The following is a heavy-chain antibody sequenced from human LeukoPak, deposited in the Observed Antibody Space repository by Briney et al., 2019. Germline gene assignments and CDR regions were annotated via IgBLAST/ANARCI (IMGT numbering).Heavy chain of an antibody. D-gene: IGHD6-19*01. V-gene: IGHV4-59*08. J-gene: IGHJ6*02. Sequence: PSETLSLTCTVSGGSISSYYWSWIRQPLGKGLEWIGYIYYSGSTNYNPSLKSRVTISVDTSKNQFSLKLSSVTAADTAVYYCARGSGWYNYYYGMDVWGQGTTVTVSS. CDR1: GGSISSYY. CDR3: ARGSGWYNYYYGMDV. CDR2: IYYSGST.